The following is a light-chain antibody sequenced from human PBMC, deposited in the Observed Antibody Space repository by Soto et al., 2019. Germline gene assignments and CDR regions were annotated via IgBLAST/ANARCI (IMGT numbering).Light chain of an antibody. CDR1: QRVSSSY. CDR3: QQYGSPLT. Sequence: EIVLRQAPGTRSLSPGERATVACRASQRVSSSYLAWYKQQPGQAPRLLIYGASSRATGIPDRFSVIGSGTDFTLPFSRLEPEDFAVYDCQQYGSPLTFGGLTKVDIK. V-gene: IGKV3-20*01. J-gene: IGKJ4*01. CDR2: GAS.